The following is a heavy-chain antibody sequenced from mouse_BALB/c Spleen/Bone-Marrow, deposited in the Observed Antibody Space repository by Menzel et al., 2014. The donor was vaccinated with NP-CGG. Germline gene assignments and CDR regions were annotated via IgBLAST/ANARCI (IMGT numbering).Heavy chain of an antibody. CDR1: GYAFTNYL. CDR3: ARQLGPPYAMDY. J-gene: IGHJ4*01. D-gene: IGHD3-1*01. Sequence: VHLVESGAELVRPGTSVKVSCKASGYAFTNYLIEWVKQRPGQGLEWIGVINPGSGGTNYNEKFKGKATLTADKSSSTAYMQLSSLTSDDSAVYFCARQLGPPYAMDYWGQGTSVTASS. CDR2: INPGSGGT. V-gene: IGHV1-54*01.